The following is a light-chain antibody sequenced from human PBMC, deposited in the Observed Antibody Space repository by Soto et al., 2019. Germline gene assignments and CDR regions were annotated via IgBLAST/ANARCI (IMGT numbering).Light chain of an antibody. J-gene: IGKJ4*01. V-gene: IGKV1-13*02. Sequence: AIQLTQSPSSLSASVGDRVTITCRASQGISSALAWYQQKPGKAPKLLIYDASSLECGVTSRFSGSGSGTDFTLSMSSLLPEDFATYYCQLFAELTFGGGNKLEVK. CDR3: QLFAELT. CDR2: DAS. CDR1: QGISSA.